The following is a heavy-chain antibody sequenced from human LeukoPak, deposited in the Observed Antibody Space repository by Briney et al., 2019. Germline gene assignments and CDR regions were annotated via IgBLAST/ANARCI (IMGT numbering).Heavy chain of an antibody. V-gene: IGHV5-51*01. CDR1: GYSFTSYC. D-gene: IGHD2-2*01. Sequence: GESLKISCKGSGYSFTSYCIGCVRQVPGKGLEWMGIIYPGDSDTRYSPSFQGRVTISAAKSISTAYLQRSSLQASHTAMSYCATRTSFDWFDPWGQRTLLTVPS. CDR2: IYPGDSDT. CDR3: ATRTSFDWFDP. J-gene: IGHJ5*02.